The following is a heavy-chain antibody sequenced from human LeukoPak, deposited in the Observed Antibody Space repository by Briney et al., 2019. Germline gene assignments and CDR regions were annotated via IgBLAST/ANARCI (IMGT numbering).Heavy chain of an antibody. V-gene: IGHV1-69*05. Sequence: GASVKVSCKASGGTFSSYAISWVRQAPGQGLEWMGGIIPIFGTANYAQKFQGRVIITRDTSASTAYMELSSLRSEDTAVYYCARGRRSYDSSGYYFDYWGQGTLVTVSS. J-gene: IGHJ4*02. D-gene: IGHD3-22*01. CDR1: GGTFSSYA. CDR2: IIPIFGTA. CDR3: ARGRRSYDSSGYYFDY.